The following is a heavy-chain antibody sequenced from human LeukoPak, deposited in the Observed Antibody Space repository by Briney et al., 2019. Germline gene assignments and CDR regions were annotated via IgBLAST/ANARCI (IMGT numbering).Heavy chain of an antibody. CDR3: AKTAPDTTYFDS. D-gene: IGHD2-21*02. CDR2: ISAQGGTI. CDR1: GFTFNRYA. V-gene: IGHV3-23*01. Sequence: PGGSLRLSCAASGFTFNRYAMNWVRQAPGKGLEWVSAISAQGGTIYYADSVKGRFTTSRDNSKNTLYLQVSSLRAVDTAVYYCAKTAPDTTYFDSWGKGTPVTVSS. J-gene: IGHJ4*02.